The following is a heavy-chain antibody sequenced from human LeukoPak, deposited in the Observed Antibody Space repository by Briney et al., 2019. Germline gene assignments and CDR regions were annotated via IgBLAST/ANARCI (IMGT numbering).Heavy chain of an antibody. V-gene: IGHV3-7*01. CDR1: GFTFSSYW. D-gene: IGHD6-6*01. CDR2: IKQDGSEK. CDR3: ARDFSSSSEPFDH. Sequence: GGSLRLFCAASGFTFSSYWMSWVRQAPGKGLEWVANIKQDGSEKYYVDAVKGRFTISRDNAKNSLYLQMNSLRAEDTAVYYCARDFSSSSEPFDHWGQGTLVTVSS. J-gene: IGHJ4*02.